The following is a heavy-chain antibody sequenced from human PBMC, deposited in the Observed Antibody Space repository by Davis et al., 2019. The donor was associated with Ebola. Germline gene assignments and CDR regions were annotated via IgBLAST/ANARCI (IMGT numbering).Heavy chain of an antibody. CDR1: GFTFSSYS. J-gene: IGHJ5*02. V-gene: IGHV3-21*01. Sequence: PGGSLRLSCAASGFTFSSYSMNWVRQAPGKGLEWVSSISSSSSYIYYADSVKGRFTISRDNAKNSLYLQMNSLRAEDTAVYYCARGYSSGWYEGWFDPWGQGTLVTVSS. CDR2: ISSSSSYI. CDR3: ARGYSSGWYEGWFDP. D-gene: IGHD6-19*01.